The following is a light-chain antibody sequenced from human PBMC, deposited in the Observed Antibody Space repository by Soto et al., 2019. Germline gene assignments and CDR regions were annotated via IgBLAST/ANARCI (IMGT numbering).Light chain of an antibody. V-gene: IGKV3-15*01. J-gene: IGKJ2*01. CDR1: QSIRTN. Sequence: EIVMTQSPATLSVSPGERATLSCRASQSIRTNLAWYQQKPGQAPRILVYGASTRASGIPARFSGSGSGTEFTLTISSLQSEDFAVYYCQHYNNWPYTFGQGTKLEIK. CDR3: QHYNNWPYT. CDR2: GAS.